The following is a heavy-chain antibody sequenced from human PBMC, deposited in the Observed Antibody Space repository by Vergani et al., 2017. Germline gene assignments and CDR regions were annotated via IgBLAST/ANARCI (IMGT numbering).Heavy chain of an antibody. CDR3: ASSFYGSNYYYYYGMDV. CDR1: GYSFTSYW. D-gene: IGHD3-10*01. J-gene: IGHJ6*02. V-gene: IGHV5-10-1*01. Sequence: EVQLVQSGAEVKKPGESLKISCKGSGYSFTSYWIGWVRQMPGKGLEWMGRIDPSDSYTNYSPSFQGHVTISADKSISTAYLQWSSLKASDTAMYYCASSFYGSNYYYYYGMDVWGQGTTVTVSS. CDR2: IDPSDSYT.